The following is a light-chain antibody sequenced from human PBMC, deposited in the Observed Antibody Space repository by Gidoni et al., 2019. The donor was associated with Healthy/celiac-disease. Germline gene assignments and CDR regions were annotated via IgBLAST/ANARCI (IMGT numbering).Light chain of an antibody. CDR1: SSDVGSYNL. CDR2: EVS. Sequence: QSALTQPAAVSGSPGQSITISCTGTSSDVGSYNLVSWYQQHPGKAPKLMIYEVSKRPSGVSTRFSGSKSGNTASLTISGLQAEDEADYYCCSYAGSSTFAVFGGGTKLTVL. V-gene: IGLV2-23*02. CDR3: CSYAGSSTFAV. J-gene: IGLJ2*01.